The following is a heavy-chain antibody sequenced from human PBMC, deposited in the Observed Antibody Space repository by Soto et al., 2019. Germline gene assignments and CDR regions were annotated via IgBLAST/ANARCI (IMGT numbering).Heavy chain of an antibody. CDR2: ISSSGSTI. D-gene: IGHD6-19*01. J-gene: IGHJ3*01. V-gene: IGHV3-48*03. Sequence: PGGSLRLSCAASGFTFSSYEMNWVRQAPGKGLEWVSYISSSGSTIYYADSVKGRFTISRDNAKNSLYLQMNSLRAEDTAVYYCSREGKPALAVPVFLDAFDVWGLGTMVTVSS. CDR1: GFTFSSYE. CDR3: SREGKPALAVPVFLDAFDV.